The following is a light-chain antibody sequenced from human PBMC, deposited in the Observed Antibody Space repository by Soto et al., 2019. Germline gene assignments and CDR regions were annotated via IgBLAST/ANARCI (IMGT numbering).Light chain of an antibody. CDR1: QTIRSNY. J-gene: IGKJ4*01. CDR2: GAS. CDR3: QQYNKWPLT. V-gene: IGKV3-20*01. Sequence: ETVLTQSPGTLSLSPGERATLSCRASQTIRSNYLAWYRQTPGQAPRLLIYGASNRATGIADRFSGSGSGTDFTLIISRLEPEDFALYYCQQYNKWPLTFGGGTKVEIK.